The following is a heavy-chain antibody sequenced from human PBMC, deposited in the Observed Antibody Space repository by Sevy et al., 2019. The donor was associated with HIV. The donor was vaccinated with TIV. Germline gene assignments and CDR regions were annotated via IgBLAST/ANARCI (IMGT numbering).Heavy chain of an antibody. Sequence: ASVKVSCKASGYRFTSYGISWVRQAPGQGLEWMGWIDTYNGKTNYAQKFQDRVTVTTDTSTSTAYMELRSLRSDDTAIYYCARDKSVQVVYGVIRNFYGMDAWGHGTTVTVSS. D-gene: IGHD2-8*02. J-gene: IGHJ6*02. CDR3: ARDKSVQVVYGVIRNFYGMDA. V-gene: IGHV1-18*01. CDR1: GYRFTSYG. CDR2: IDTYNGKT.